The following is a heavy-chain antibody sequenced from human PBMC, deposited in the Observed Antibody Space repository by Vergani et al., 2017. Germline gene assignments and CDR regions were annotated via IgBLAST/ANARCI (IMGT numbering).Heavy chain of an antibody. D-gene: IGHD6-13*01. J-gene: IGHJ3*02. CDR3: AKCGSSSWYSEDDDAFDI. CDR2: FYSGGST. V-gene: IGHV3-66*01. CDR1: GFTFNNAW. Sequence: EVQLVESGGGLVKPGGSLRLSCAASGFTFNNAWMSWVRQAPGKGLEWVSVFYSGGSTYYADSVKGRFTISRDNSKNTLYLQMNSLRAEDTAVYYCAKCGSSSWYSEDDDAFDIWGQGTMVTVSS.